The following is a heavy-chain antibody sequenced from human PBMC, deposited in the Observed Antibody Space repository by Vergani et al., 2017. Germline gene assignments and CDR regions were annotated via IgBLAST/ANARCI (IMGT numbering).Heavy chain of an antibody. D-gene: IGHD1-1*01. CDR1: GDSIFSGNYY. CDR2: IYTTGST. V-gene: IGHV4-61*02. Sequence: QVHLQESGPGLVKPSETLSLTCAVSGDSIFSGNYYWNWIRQPAENELEWIGRIYTTGSTDYNPSLKSRVTMSLDSSRSHFSLRLSSVTAADTAIYFCARGSTHWKQGGFDIWGQGTKVTVSS. J-gene: IGHJ3*02. CDR3: ARGSTHWKQGGFDI.